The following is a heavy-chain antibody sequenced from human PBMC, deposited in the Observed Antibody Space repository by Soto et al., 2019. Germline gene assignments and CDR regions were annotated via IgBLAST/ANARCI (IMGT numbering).Heavy chain of an antibody. J-gene: IGHJ4*02. CDR2: ISSSSSYR. D-gene: IGHD3-9*01. V-gene: IGHV3-21*01. Sequence: GGSLRLSCAASGFTFSSYNMNWVRQAPGKGLEWVSSISSSSSYRYYADSLKGRFTISRDNAKNALYLQMNSLRAEDTAVYYCARDDLRYFERYPVFLYWGQGTLVTVSS. CDR1: GFTFSSYN. CDR3: ARDDLRYFERYPVFLY.